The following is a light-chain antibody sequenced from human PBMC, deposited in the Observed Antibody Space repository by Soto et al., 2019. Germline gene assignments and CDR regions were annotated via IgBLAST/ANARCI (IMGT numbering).Light chain of an antibody. Sequence: IVLTQAPATLSVSPGERATLSRMASQSVGNNLVWYQQKPGQAPRLLIYGASTRAAGIPDRFSGSGSGTEFTLTIGGLQSDDFAVYYCQQFNNWPPWPFGQGTKVDIK. V-gene: IGKV3-15*01. CDR2: GAS. CDR3: QQFNNWPPWP. J-gene: IGKJ1*01. CDR1: QSVGNN.